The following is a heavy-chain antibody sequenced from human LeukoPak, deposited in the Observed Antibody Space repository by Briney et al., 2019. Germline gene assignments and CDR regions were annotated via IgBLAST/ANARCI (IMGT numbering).Heavy chain of an antibody. CDR3: ARDGGSSSWFGKGKNWFDP. V-gene: IGHV1-18*01. CDR1: GYTFTSYG. Sequence: GASVKVSCKASGYTFTSYGISWVRQAPGQGLEWMGWISAYNGNTNYAQKLQGRVTMTRDTSISTAYMELSRLRSDDTAVYYCARDGGSSSWFGKGKNWFDPWGQGTLVTVSS. CDR2: ISAYNGNT. D-gene: IGHD6-13*01. J-gene: IGHJ5*02.